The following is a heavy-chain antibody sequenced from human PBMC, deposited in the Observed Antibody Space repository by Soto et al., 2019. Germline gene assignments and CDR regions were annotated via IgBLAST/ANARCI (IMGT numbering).Heavy chain of an antibody. CDR3: TRGHYDFWSGPFDY. J-gene: IGHJ4*02. Sequence: GGSLRLSCTASGFTFGDYAMSWFRQAPGKGLEWVGFIRSKAYGGTTEYAASVKGRFTISRDDSKSIAYLQMNSLKTEDTAVYYCTRGHYDFWSGPFDYWGQGTLVTVSS. CDR2: IRSKAYGGTT. D-gene: IGHD3-3*01. CDR1: GFTFGDYA. V-gene: IGHV3-49*03.